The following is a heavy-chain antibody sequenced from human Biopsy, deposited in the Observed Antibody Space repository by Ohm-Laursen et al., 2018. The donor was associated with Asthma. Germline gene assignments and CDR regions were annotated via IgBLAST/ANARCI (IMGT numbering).Heavy chain of an antibody. CDR2: IWYDGSNK. J-gene: IGHJ6*02. CDR3: ARGGLGYCSSTSCYQNYYYGMDV. V-gene: IGHV3-33*01. D-gene: IGHD2-2*01. Sequence: SLRLSCAASGFTFSSYGMHWVRQAPGKGLEWVAVIWYDGSNKYYADSVKGRFTISRDNSKNTMYLQMNSLRAEDTAVYYCARGGLGYCSSTSCYQNYYYGMDVWGQGTTVTVSS. CDR1: GFTFSSYG.